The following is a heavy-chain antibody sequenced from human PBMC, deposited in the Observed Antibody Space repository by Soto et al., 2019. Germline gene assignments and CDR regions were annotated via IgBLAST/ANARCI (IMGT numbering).Heavy chain of an antibody. CDR2: INDSGRT. J-gene: IGHJ4*02. CDR1: GGSFSGYY. D-gene: IGHD2-2*01. Sequence: QVQLQQWGAGLLKPSEPLSHTCAVYGGSFSGYYWSWIRQHPGKGLEWIGEINDSGRTHYNPSLKGRVTISVDTSKIQCSLKLGSVTAADTAVYDCARRVGVETEQYGYCSSTSCSYYFDSLGQGTLVTVSS. V-gene: IGHV4-34*01. CDR3: ARRVGVETEQYGYCSSTSCSYYFDS.